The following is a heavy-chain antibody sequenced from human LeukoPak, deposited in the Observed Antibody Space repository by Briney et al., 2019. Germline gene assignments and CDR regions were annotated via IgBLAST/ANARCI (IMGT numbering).Heavy chain of an antibody. D-gene: IGHD4-17*01. Sequence: SETLSLTCAVYGGSFSGYYWSWIRQPPGKGLEWIGEINHSGSTNYNPSLKSRVTISVDTSKNQFSLKLSSVTAADTAVYYCVRDYGSTDDYGKFDYWGQGTLVTVSS. CDR2: INHSGST. V-gene: IGHV4-34*01. CDR3: VRDYGSTDDYGKFDY. CDR1: GGSFSGYY. J-gene: IGHJ4*02.